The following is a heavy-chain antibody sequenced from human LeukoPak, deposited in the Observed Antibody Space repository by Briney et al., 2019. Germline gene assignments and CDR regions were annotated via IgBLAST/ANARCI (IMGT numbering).Heavy chain of an antibody. D-gene: IGHD3-22*01. Sequence: GRSLRLSCAASGFTFGGYAMHWVRQAPGKGLEWVAVILYDGSNKYYAASGKGRFTISRNNSKSTRYVQMNRLRAENTAVYYCAKDPAGGYDSSGYPDYWGQGTLVTVSS. V-gene: IGHV3-30*18. J-gene: IGHJ4*02. CDR1: GFTFGGYA. CDR3: AKDPAGGYDSSGYPDY. CDR2: ILYDGSNK.